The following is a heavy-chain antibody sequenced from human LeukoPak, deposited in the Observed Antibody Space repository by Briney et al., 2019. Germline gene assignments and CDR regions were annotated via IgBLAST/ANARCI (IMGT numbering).Heavy chain of an antibody. D-gene: IGHD6-19*01. CDR1: GFSLSGYW. V-gene: IGHV3-7*01. CDR3: ARDQRDSSGWYYFDY. Sequence: GGSLRLSCVASGFSLSGYWMYWVRQAPGKGLEWVANIKQDGSEKYYVDSVKGRFTISRDNAKNSLYLQMNSLRDEDTAVYYCARDQRDSSGWYYFDYWGQGTLVTVSS. J-gene: IGHJ4*02. CDR2: IKQDGSEK.